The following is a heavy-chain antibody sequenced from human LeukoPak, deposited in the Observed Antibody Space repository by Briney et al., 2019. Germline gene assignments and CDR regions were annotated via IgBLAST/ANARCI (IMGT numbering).Heavy chain of an antibody. CDR2: FSSDGSST. Sequence: PGGSLRLSCSASGFTFSSSAMYWVRQAPGKGLEYVSAFSSDGSSTFYADSVKGSFTISRDNSKNMLYLQMSSLRADDTAVYYCVKTLKYYGSGRGLFDSWGQGILVTVSS. CDR3: VKTLKYYGSGRGLFDS. D-gene: IGHD3-10*01. CDR1: GFTFSSSA. V-gene: IGHV3-64D*06. J-gene: IGHJ4*02.